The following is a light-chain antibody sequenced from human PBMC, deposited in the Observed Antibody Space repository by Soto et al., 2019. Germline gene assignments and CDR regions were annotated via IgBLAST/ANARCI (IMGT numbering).Light chain of an antibody. V-gene: IGKV1-5*01. CDR2: AAS. Sequence: DIRLTQSPSSLSASVEDRVTLSCRASQSVGNWLAWYQLRPGKAPKLLFYAASTLYGGVPSRFSGSGSGTDFALTISSLQPDDFATYYCQQYNSYWTFGQGTKVDIK. CDR3: QQYNSYWT. CDR1: QSVGNW. J-gene: IGKJ1*01.